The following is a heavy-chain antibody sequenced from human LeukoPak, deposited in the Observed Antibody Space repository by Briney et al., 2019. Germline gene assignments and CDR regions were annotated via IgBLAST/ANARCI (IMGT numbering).Heavy chain of an antibody. CDR3: ARQYCSGGSCYRGRSWFDP. CDR1: GFAFSSYS. V-gene: IGHV3-21*01. D-gene: IGHD2-15*01. CDR2: ISSSSSYI. Sequence: GGSLRLSCAASGFAFSSYSMNWVRQAPGKGLEWVSSISSSSSYIYYADSVKGRFTISRDNAKNSLYLQMNSLRAEDTAVYYCARQYCSGGSCYRGRSWFDPWGQGTLVTVSS. J-gene: IGHJ5*02.